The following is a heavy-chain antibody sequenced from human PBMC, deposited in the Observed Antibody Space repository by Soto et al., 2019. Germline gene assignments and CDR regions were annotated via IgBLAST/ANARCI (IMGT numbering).Heavy chain of an antibody. CDR3: AISYYYGSEQYYYYGMDV. J-gene: IGHJ6*02. D-gene: IGHD3-10*01. CDR1: RGSFSGYY. CDR2: IIHTGST. V-gene: IGHV4-34*12. Sequence: SETLSLTCAVSRGSFSGYYWSWVRQFPGKGLEWIGKIIHTGSTNYNPSLKSRVTMSIDTSKNQFSLKLSSVTAADTAVYYCAISYYYGSEQYYYYGMDVWGQGTTVTVSS.